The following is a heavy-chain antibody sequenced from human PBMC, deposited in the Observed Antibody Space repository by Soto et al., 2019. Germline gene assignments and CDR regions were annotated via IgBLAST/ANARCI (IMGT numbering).Heavy chain of an antibody. CDR1: GYTITSYA. CDR3: ALAPTDKQWAEYFQP. Sequence: APVKVSCKASGYTITSYAINWVRQANEQGLEWMGWMNPNSGNTGYAQKFQGRVTMTRNTSISTAYMELNSLSDEDTAVYYCALAPTDKQWAEYFQPWGQGTLVTVSS. J-gene: IGHJ1*01. CDR2: MNPNSGNT. D-gene: IGHD6-19*01. V-gene: IGHV1-8*01.